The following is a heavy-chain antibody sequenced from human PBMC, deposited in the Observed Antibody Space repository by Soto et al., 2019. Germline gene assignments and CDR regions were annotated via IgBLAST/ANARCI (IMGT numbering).Heavy chain of an antibody. CDR3: ARDAYYYGSGSYPPYYYGMDV. CDR1: GFTFSSYG. D-gene: IGHD3-10*01. CDR2: IWYDGSNK. Sequence: QPGGSLRLSCAASGFTFSSYGMHWVRQAPGKGLEWVAVIWYDGSNKYYADSVKGRFTISRDNSKNTLYLQMNSLRAEDTAVYYCARDAYYYGSGSYPPYYYGMDVWGQGTTVTVSS. J-gene: IGHJ6*02. V-gene: IGHV3-33*01.